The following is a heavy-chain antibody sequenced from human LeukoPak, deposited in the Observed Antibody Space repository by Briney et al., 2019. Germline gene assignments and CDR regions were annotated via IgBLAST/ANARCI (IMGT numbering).Heavy chain of an antibody. CDR2: ISSSSSYI. V-gene: IGHV3-21*01. D-gene: IGHD5-24*01. CDR1: GFPFIRYN. Sequence: GALLLSCSASGFPFIRYNLDWVRPGPGEGLEWVSSISSSSSYIYYADSVKGRFTISRDNAKNSLYLQMNSLRAEDTAVYYCARDEDGPNGYWGQGTLVTVSS. CDR3: ARDEDGPNGY. J-gene: IGHJ4*02.